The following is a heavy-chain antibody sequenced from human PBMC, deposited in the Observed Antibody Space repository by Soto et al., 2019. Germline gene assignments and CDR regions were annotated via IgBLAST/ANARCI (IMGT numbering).Heavy chain of an antibody. CDR1: GASLRSGSYY. D-gene: IGHD3-10*01. Sequence: SETLSLTCTVSGASLRSGSYYWSWIRPPLGKGLEWIGYISHSGRTNYDPSLKSRLTMSVDPSQNQFSLQLNSVTAADTAVYYCSFGSSFDYWGQGTLVTVSS. V-gene: IGHV4-61*01. J-gene: IGHJ4*02. CDR2: ISHSGRT. CDR3: SFGSSFDY.